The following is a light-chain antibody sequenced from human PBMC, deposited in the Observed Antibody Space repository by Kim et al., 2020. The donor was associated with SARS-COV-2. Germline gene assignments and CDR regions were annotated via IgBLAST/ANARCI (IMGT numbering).Light chain of an antibody. CDR2: DAS. V-gene: IGKV1-33*01. Sequence: ASVGDRVTLTCQASQDITNYLNWYQQKPGQAPNLLIYDASNLETGVPARFSGSGSGTDFTFTINSLQPEDIATYYCQQYEDLPWTFGQGTKVDIK. CDR3: QQYEDLPWT. CDR1: QDITNY. J-gene: IGKJ1*01.